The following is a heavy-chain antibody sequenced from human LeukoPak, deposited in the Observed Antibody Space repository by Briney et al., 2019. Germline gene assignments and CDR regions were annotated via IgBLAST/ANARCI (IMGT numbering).Heavy chain of an antibody. CDR1: GYTFTSSDSYG. CDR2: ISVHNGKT. V-gene: IGHV1-18*01. D-gene: IGHD1-7*01. CDR3: ARDRLCGTNFFDP. Sequence: ASVKVSCKASGYTFTSSDSYGITWVRQAPGQGLEWMGWISVHNGKTNSAQKFQGRVTMTTDTSTSTTYMELRSLTSDDTAVYYCARDRLCGTNFFDPWGQGTLVTVSS. J-gene: IGHJ5*02.